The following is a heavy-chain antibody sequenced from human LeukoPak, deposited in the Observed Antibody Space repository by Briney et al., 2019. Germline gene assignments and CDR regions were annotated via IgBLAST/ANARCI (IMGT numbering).Heavy chain of an antibody. J-gene: IGHJ5*02. CDR2: IHPRSGDT. Sequence: ASVKVSCKASGYSFTAFYIHWVRQAPGQGLEWMGWIHPRSGDTSYAQKFQGRVTMTRDTSISTAYMELSRLRSDDTAVYYCARDLGSGPWGQGTLVTVSS. CDR3: ARDLGSGP. D-gene: IGHD2-15*01. CDR1: GYSFTAFY. V-gene: IGHV1-2*02.